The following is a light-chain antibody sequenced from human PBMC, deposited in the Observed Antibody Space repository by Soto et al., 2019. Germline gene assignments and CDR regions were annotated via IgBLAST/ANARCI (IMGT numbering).Light chain of an antibody. CDR1: SSNIGAGFD. Sequence: QSVLTQPPSVSGAPGQRVTISCTGSSSNIGAGFDVHWYQKLPGTAPKLLIFDNTNRPSGVSNRFSGSKSGNTASLTISGLQAEDEADYYCSSYTSSSTLVFGGGTKLTVL. CDR2: DNT. CDR3: SSYTSSSTLV. V-gene: IGLV1-40*01. J-gene: IGLJ2*01.